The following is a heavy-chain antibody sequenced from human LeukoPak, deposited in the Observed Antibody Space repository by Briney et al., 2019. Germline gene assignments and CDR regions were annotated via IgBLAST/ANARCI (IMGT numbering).Heavy chain of an antibody. Sequence: ASVKVSCMASGYTLTGYYMHWVRQAPGQGLEWMGRINPNSGGTNYAQKFQGWVTMTRDTSISTAYMELSRLRSDDTAVYYCARFPNYGSGSDRALLLAFDIWGQGTMVTVSS. D-gene: IGHD3-10*01. J-gene: IGHJ3*02. CDR1: GYTLTGYY. V-gene: IGHV1-2*04. CDR2: INPNSGGT. CDR3: ARFPNYGSGSDRALLLAFDI.